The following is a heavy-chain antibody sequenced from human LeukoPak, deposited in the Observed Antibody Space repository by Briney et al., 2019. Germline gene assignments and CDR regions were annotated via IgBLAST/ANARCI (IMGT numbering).Heavy chain of an antibody. Sequence: SETLSLTCTVSGVSMTSGGYYWSWIRQPPGKGLEWIGYIYSSGSTYYNPSPKSRVAMSLDTSKNQLSLHLSSVTAADTAMYYCAKERGMTTSNYFDYWGQGTPVTVSS. D-gene: IGHD4-17*01. CDR1: GVSMTSGGYY. J-gene: IGHJ4*02. V-gene: IGHV4-61*08. CDR3: AKERGMTTSNYFDY. CDR2: IYSSGST.